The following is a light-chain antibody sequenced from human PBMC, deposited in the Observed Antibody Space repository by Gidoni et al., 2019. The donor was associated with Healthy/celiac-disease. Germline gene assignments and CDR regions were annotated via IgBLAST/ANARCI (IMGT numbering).Light chain of an antibody. J-gene: IGKJ4*01. Sequence: DIQMTQSPSTLSASVGDRVTITCRASQSISSWLAWYQQKPGKAPKLLIYKASSLESGVPSRFSGSGSGTEFTLTISSLQPDDFATYYCQQYNSSPLTFXGGTKVEIK. CDR2: KAS. V-gene: IGKV1-5*03. CDR3: QQYNSSPLT. CDR1: QSISSW.